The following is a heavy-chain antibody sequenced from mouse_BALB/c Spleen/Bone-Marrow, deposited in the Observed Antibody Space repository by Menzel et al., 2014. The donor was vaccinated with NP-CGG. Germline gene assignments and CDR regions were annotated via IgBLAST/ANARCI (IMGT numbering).Heavy chain of an antibody. CDR2: IRNKANGYTT. CDR1: GFTFTDYY. CDR3: ARLGRGYFDY. J-gene: IGHJ2*01. Sequence: EVKLMESGGGLVQPGGSLRLSCATSGFTFTDYYMNWVRQPPGKALEWLGFIRNKANGYTTEYSASEKGRFTISRDNSQSILYLQMNIQRAEDSATYYCARLGRGYFDYWGQGTTLTVSS. V-gene: IGHV7-3*02. D-gene: IGHD4-1*01.